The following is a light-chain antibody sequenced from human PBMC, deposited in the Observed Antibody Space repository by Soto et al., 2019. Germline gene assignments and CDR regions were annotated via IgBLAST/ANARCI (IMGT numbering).Light chain of an antibody. CDR2: DVS. V-gene: IGLV2-14*01. J-gene: IGLJ1*01. CDR1: SSDVGGYNY. Sequence: QSALTQPASVSGSPGQSITISCTGTSSDVGGYNYVSWYQQHPGKAPKLMIYDVSNRPSGVSNRFSGSKSGNTASLTISGLQDEDEAAYYCSSYTSSSTLDVFGTGTKVTVL. CDR3: SSYTSSSTLDV.